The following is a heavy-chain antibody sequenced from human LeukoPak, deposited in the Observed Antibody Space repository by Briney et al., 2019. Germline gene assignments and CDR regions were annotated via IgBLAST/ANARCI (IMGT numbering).Heavy chain of an antibody. Sequence: SETLSLTCTVSGGSISSGDYYWSWIRQPPGKGLEWIGYIYYSGSTYYNASLKSRVTISVDTSKNQFSLKLSSVTAADTAVYYCARDERHYYGDYVGWFDPWAREPWSPSPQ. CDR2: IYYSGST. D-gene: IGHD4-17*01. CDR1: GGSISSGDYY. J-gene: IGHJ5*02. CDR3: ARDERHYYGDYVGWFDP. V-gene: IGHV4-30-4*01.